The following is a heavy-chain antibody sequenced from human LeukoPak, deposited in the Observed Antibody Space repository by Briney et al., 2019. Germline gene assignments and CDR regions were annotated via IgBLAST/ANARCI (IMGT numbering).Heavy chain of an antibody. CDR2: INPNSGGT. CDR1: GYTFTGYY. CDR3: ARAGYSYGPGAPNWFDP. J-gene: IGHJ5*02. D-gene: IGHD5-18*01. V-gene: IGHV1-2*04. Sequence: ASVKVSCKASGYTFTGYYMHWVRQAPGQGLEWMGWINPNSGGTNYAQKFQGWVTMTRDTSISTAYMELSRLRSGDTAVYYCARAGYSYGPGAPNWFDPWGQGTLVTVSS.